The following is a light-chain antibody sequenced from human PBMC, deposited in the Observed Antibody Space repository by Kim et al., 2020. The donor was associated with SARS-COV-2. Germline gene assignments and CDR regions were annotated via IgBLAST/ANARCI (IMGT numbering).Light chain of an antibody. V-gene: IGKV3-11*01. Sequence: EIVLTQSPATLSLSPGERATLSCRASQSVSSYVAWYQQKPGQAPRLLIYDASNRATGIPARFSGSGSGTDFTLTISSLEPEDFAVYYWQQRSNWPPITFGQGTRLEIK. CDR1: QSVSSY. CDR3: QQRSNWPPIT. J-gene: IGKJ5*01. CDR2: DAS.